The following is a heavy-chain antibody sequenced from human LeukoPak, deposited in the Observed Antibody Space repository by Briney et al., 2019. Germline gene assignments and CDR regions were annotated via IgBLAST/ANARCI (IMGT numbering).Heavy chain of an antibody. CDR3: ASSQYPIAAADNWFAP. CDR2: IYFSGTT. D-gene: IGHD6-13*01. J-gene: IGHJ5*02. Sequence: SDTLSLTCTLSGGSVSSPNNYWGWIRQTPGKGLEWIVTIYFSGTTYYNPSLKSRVTMSVDTSKNQFSLRLGSVTAADTAVYYCASSQYPIAAADNWFAPWGQGSLVTVSS. V-gene: IGHV4-39*01. CDR1: GGSVSSPNNY.